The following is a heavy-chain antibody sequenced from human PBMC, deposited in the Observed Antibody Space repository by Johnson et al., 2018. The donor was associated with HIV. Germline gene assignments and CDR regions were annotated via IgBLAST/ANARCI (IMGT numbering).Heavy chain of an antibody. D-gene: IGHD5-18*01. J-gene: IGHJ3*02. Sequence: EVLLLESGGGLIQPGGSLRLSCAASGFTVSSNYMSWVRQAPGKGLEWVSVIYSGGSTYYADSVKGRFTISRDNSKNTLYLQMNSLRAEDTAVYYCAAVDTVMVTGAFDIWGQGTMVTVSS. CDR2: IYSGGST. CDR3: AAVDTVMVTGAFDI. CDR1: GFTVSSNY. V-gene: IGHV3-53*01.